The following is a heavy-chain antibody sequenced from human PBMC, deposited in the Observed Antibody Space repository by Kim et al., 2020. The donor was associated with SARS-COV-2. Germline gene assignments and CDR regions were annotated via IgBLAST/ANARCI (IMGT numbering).Heavy chain of an antibody. V-gene: IGHV3-23*01. J-gene: IGHJ4*02. D-gene: IGHD3-22*01. CDR3: AKDRALYYYDSSGYAFPVDC. Sequence: GGSLRLSCAASGFTFSSYAMSWVRQAPGKGLEWVSAISGSGGSTYYADSVKGRFTISRDNSKNTLYLQMNSLRAEDTAVYYCAKDRALYYYDSSGYAFPVDCWGQGTLVTVSS. CDR2: ISGSGGST. CDR1: GFTFSSYA.